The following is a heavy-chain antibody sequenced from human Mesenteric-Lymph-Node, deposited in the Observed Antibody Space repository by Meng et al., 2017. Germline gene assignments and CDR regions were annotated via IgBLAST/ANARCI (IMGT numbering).Heavy chain of an antibody. V-gene: IGHV1-24*01. J-gene: IGHJ5*02. Sequence: ASVKVSCKVSGYTLTELSMHWVRQAPGKGLEWMGGFDPEDGETIYAQKFQGRVTMTEDTSTDTAYMELSSLRSEDTAVYYCARGPFGGVRFDLWGQGTLVTVSS. CDR3: ARGPFGGVRFDL. D-gene: IGHD3-16*01. CDR1: GYTLTELS. CDR2: FDPEDGET.